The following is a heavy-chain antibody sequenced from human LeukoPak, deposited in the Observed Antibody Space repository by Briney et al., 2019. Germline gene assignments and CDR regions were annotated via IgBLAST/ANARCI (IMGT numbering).Heavy chain of an antibody. D-gene: IGHD6-19*01. CDR2: TYYRSRWYS. CDR1: GDSVSNNSAA. Sequence: SQTLSLTCAISGDSVSNNSAAWNWIRQSPSRGLEWLGRTYYRSRWYSDYAVSVRGRITINSDISKNQFSLQLNSVTPEDTAVYYCTSGVAGTYDYWGQGTLVTVSS. V-gene: IGHV6-1*01. CDR3: TSGVAGTYDY. J-gene: IGHJ4*02.